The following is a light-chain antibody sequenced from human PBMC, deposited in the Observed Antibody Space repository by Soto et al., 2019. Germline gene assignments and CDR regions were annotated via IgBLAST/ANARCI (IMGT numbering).Light chain of an antibody. CDR2: DNR. V-gene: IGLV3-21*01. Sequence: SYELSQPPSVSVAPGQTASISCGGNNIGIKDVYWYQQQPGQAPVLVIYDNRDRPSGIPERFSGSNSGNTATLTISRVEAGDEADDYWQVWDTSSDHPVVGGGTKLTVL. J-gene: IGLJ2*01. CDR3: QVWDTSSDHPV. CDR1: NIGIKD.